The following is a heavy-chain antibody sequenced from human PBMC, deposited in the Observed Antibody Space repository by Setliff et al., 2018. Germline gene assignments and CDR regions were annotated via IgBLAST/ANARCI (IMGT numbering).Heavy chain of an antibody. Sequence: SETLSLTCAVSGFSITSGYYWGWIRQAPGKGLEWIGSLYHSGTTYYNPSLKRRVTISLDTSKNHFSLNLNSVTAADTAVYFCARHLSHCTMTTCYNNWFDPWGQVTLVTVSS. CDR1: GFSITSGYY. V-gene: IGHV4-38-2*01. D-gene: IGHD2-2*02. J-gene: IGHJ5*02. CDR2: LYHSGTT. CDR3: ARHLSHCTMTTCYNNWFDP.